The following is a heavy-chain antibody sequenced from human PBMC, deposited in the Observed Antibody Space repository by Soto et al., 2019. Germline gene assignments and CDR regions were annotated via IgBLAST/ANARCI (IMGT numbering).Heavy chain of an antibody. CDR3: ARENSVQAWLHHFDH. Sequence: LSGYYWSWIRQAPGRGLEWVSYISDDGASIYYADSLKGRFTISRDNAKNSLSLQMNNLRAEDTAVYYCARENSVQAWLHHFDHWGLGTLVTVSS. CDR1: LSGYY. V-gene: IGHV3-11*04. J-gene: IGHJ4*02. D-gene: IGHD5-18*01. CDR2: ISDDGASI.